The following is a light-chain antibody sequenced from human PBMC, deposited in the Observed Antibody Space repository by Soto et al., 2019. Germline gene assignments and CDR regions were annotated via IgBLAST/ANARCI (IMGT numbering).Light chain of an antibody. J-gene: IGKJ4*01. Sequence: EIVLTQSPATLSLSPGERATLSRRASQSVSSYLAWYQQKRGQAPRHLIYDASNRATGIPARFSGSGSGTDFSLTISSLEPEDFAVYYCQQRSSWPLTFGGGTKVEIK. CDR3: QQRSSWPLT. CDR2: DAS. V-gene: IGKV3-11*01. CDR1: QSVSSY.